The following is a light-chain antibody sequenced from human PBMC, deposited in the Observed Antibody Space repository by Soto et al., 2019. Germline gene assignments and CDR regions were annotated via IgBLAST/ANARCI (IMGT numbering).Light chain of an antibody. J-gene: IGKJ1*01. CDR2: GAS. CDR3: QQLNGSPWT. Sequence: IQLTQSPSSLSASVGDRVTITCRASPAIASFLAWYQQKPGTAPKLLIYGASTLQSGGPSRFSGSRSGTDYTLTIASLQPEDFATYYCQQLNGSPWTFGQGTKVEIK. V-gene: IGKV1-9*01. CDR1: PAIASF.